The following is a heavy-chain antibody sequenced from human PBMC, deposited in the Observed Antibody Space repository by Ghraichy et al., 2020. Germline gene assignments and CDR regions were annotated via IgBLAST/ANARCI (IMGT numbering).Heavy chain of an antibody. D-gene: IGHD3-22*01. CDR1: GGSISSYY. J-gene: IGHJ4*02. CDR2: VLYSGSA. CDR3: ARWDSSGNYYGN. Sequence: SETLSLTCSVSGGSISSYYWNWVRQPPGKGLEWIGYVLYSGSAKYNPSLTSRVTMSVDTSKSQFSLTLSSVTAADTAVYYCARWDSSGNYYGNWGQGALVTVSS. V-gene: IGHV4-59*01.